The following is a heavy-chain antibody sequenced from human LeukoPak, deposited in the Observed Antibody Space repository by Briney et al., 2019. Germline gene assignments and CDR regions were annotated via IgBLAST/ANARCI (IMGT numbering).Heavy chain of an antibody. D-gene: IGHD3-22*01. CDR2: INPSGGST. V-gene: IGHV1-46*01. CDR3: ARDRYDSSGYYYADYMDV. J-gene: IGHJ6*03. Sequence: ASVKVSCKASGYTFTSYYMHWVRQAPGQGLEWMGIINPSGGSTSYAQKFQGRVTMTTDTSTSTAYMELRSLRSDDTAVYYCARDRYDSSGYYYADYMDVWGKGTTVTVSS. CDR1: GYTFTSYY.